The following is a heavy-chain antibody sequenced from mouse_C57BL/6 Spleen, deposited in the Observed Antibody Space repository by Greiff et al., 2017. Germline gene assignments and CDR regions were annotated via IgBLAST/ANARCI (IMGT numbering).Heavy chain of an antibody. V-gene: IGHV5-9-1*02. CDR3: TRGYGNYWYFDV. CDR1: GFTFSSYA. J-gene: IGHJ1*03. CDR2: ISSGGDYI. Sequence: EVKLMESGEGLVKPGGSLKLSCAASGFTFSSYAMSWVRQTPEKRLEWVAYISSGGDYIYYADTVKGRFTISRDNARNTLYLQMSSLKSEDTAMYYCTRGYGNYWYFDVWGTGTTVTVSS. D-gene: IGHD2-1*01.